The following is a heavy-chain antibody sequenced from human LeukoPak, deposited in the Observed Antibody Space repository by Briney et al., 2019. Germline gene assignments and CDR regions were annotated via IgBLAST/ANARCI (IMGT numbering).Heavy chain of an antibody. CDR2: INPSGGST. V-gene: IGHV1-46*01. Sequence: ASVKVSCKASGYTFTSYYMHWVRQAPGQGLEWMGIINPSGGSTSYAQKFQGRVTMTRDMSTSTDYMELSSLRSEGTAVYYCARDRPYSSSWYYFDYWGQGTLVTVSS. J-gene: IGHJ4*02. CDR1: GYTFTSYY. CDR3: ARDRPYSSSWYYFDY. D-gene: IGHD6-13*01.